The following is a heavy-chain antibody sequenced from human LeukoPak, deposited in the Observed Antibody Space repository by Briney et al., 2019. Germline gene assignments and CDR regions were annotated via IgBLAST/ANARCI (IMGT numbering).Heavy chain of an antibody. J-gene: IGHJ5*02. CDR2: ISSSGSTI. Sequence: GGSLRLSCAASGFTFSDYYMSWIRQAPGKGLEWVSYISSSGSTIYYADSVKGRFTISRDNSKNTLYLQMNSLRAEDTAVYYCAKDRKEYDYVWGSPSWFDPWGQGTLVTVSS. V-gene: IGHV3-11*01. CDR1: GFTFSDYY. CDR3: AKDRKEYDYVWGSPSWFDP. D-gene: IGHD3-16*01.